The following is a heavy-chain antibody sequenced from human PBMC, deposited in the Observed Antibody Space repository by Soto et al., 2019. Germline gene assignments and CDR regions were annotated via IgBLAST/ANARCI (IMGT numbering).Heavy chain of an antibody. CDR2: VNMNTVGT. CDR3: ATTQYHGDYDLDY. CDR1: GYTFDSYF. V-gene: IGHV1-2*02. J-gene: IGHJ4*02. Sequence: ASVKVSCKASGYTFDSYFIHWVRQAPGQGLYWMGWVNMNTVGTHYPEKFQGRVTMTRDTSVSAASMELSGLTSDDTAVYYCATTQYHGDYDLDYWGQGTLV. D-gene: IGHD4-17*01.